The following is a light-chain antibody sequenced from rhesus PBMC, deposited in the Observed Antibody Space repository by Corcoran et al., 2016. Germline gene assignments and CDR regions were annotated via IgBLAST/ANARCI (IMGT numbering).Light chain of an antibody. CDR2: KVS. V-gene: IGKV2-65*01. Sequence: VVMTQSPLALPITPGQPASISCRSSQSLVHTNGNTYLSWFQQKPGQPPRLLIYKVSDRDSGAPDRFSGNGAGTDFTLKISRVEAEDVGVYYCMQYTHIPWTFGQGTKVEIK. J-gene: IGKJ1*01. CDR3: MQYTHIPWT. CDR1: QSLVHTNGNTY.